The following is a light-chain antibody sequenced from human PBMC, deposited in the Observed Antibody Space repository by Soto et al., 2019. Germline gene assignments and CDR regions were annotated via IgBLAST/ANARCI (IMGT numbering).Light chain of an antibody. J-gene: IGKJ5*01. CDR2: LGS. V-gene: IGKV2-28*01. CDR1: QAIFDSFNNKNS. CDR3: MQALQTSIT. Sequence: DIVLTQSPDSLAVSLGERATIACKSSQAIFDSFNNKNSLAWYLQKPGQSPQLLIYLGSYRASGVPDRFSGSGSGTDFTLKITRVEAEDVGVYYCMQALQTSITFGQGTRLEIK.